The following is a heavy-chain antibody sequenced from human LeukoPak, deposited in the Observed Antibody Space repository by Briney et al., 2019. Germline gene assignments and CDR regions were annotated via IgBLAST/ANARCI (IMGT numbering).Heavy chain of an antibody. CDR2: IYYSGNI. D-gene: IGHD5-18*01. CDR1: GGSISSSSYY. Sequence: SETLSLTCTVSGGSISSSSYYWDWLRQPPGKGLEWIGNIYYSGNIYYNPSLKSRVTISVDTSKNQFSLKLSSVTAADTAVYYCARVGVLDTAMPIYYFDYWGQGTLVTVSS. CDR3: ARVGVLDTAMPIYYFDY. V-gene: IGHV4-39*01. J-gene: IGHJ4*02.